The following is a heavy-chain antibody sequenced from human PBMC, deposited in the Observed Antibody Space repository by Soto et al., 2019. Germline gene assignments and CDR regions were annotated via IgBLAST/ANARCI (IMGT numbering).Heavy chain of an antibody. Sequence: QITLKESGPTLVKPTQTLTLTCTFSGFSLSTSGVGVGWIRQPPGKALEWLALIYWDDDKRYSPSLKSTLTIAKDTSKHPVVPTRAIMDPVDTAAYCCAHRRFPRALDYWCQGTLVTVSS. CDR2: IYWDDDK. CDR3: AHRRFPRALDY. J-gene: IGHJ4*02. V-gene: IGHV2-5*02. CDR1: GFSLSTSGVG.